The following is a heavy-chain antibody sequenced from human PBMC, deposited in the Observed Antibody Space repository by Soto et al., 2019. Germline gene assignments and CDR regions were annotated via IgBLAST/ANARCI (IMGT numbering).Heavy chain of an antibody. CDR3: ARDESQLLSSVSWFDS. CDR2: IYHTGNT. Sequence: KTSETLSLTCTVSGGSISDDSYWSWIRQTPGKGLEWIGYIYHTGNTYYNPSLRSRVSISVDKSKSQFSLKLISVTAADTAVYFCARDESQLLSSVSWFDSWGQGTLVTVSS. CDR1: GGSISDDSY. V-gene: IGHV4-30-4*01. J-gene: IGHJ5*01. D-gene: IGHD2-2*01.